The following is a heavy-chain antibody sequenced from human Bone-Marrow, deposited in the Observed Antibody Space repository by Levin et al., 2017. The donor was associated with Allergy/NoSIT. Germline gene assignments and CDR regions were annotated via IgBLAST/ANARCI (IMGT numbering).Heavy chain of an antibody. J-gene: IGHJ6*02. V-gene: IGHV1-18*01. D-gene: IGHD3-3*01. CDR2: ISAYNGNT. Sequence: GESLKISCKASGYTFTSYGISWVRQAPGQGLEWMGWISAYNGNTNYAQKLQGRVTMTTDTSTSTAYMELRSLRSDDTAVYYCARKVPDYDFWSPPYYYYGMDVWGQGTTVTVSS. CDR3: ARKVPDYDFWSPPYYYYGMDV. CDR1: GYTFTSYG.